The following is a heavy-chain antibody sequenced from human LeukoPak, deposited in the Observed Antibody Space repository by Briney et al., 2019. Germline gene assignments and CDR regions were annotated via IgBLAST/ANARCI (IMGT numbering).Heavy chain of an antibody. CDR1: GGTFSSYI. CDR3: ARTPSGPHYYYYYMDV. Sequence: ASVKVSCKTSGGTFSSYIITWVRQAPGQGLEWMGRIIPMFGTPNYAQKFQGRVTITADESTSTAYMELSSLRSEDTAVYYCARTPSGPHYYYYYMDVWGKGTTVTISS. D-gene: IGHD3-3*01. CDR2: IIPMFGTP. V-gene: IGHV1-69*13. J-gene: IGHJ6*03.